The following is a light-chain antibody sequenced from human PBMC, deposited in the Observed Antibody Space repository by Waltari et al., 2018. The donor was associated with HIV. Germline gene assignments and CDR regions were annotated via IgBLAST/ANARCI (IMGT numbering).Light chain of an antibody. CDR3: ATWDDNLNTYV. Sequence: QSVQSQLPSMSGPPGMRVSLPCSANTTNIGDNSVHWLKHGPDAAPKLFIFSNDRRPSGVPGRVSGSKAGTSAYLAISGLRPEDEADYYCATWDDNLNTYVFGPGTRLSVL. CDR2: SND. V-gene: IGLV1-47*01. J-gene: IGLJ1*01. CDR1: TTNIGDNS.